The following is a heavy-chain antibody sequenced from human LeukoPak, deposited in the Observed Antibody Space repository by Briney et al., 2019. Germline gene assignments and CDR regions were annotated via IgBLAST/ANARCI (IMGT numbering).Heavy chain of an antibody. V-gene: IGHV1-69*13. CDR1: GGTFSSYA. CDR3: ARALEYCSSTSCSPDD. CDR2: IIPIFGTA. D-gene: IGHD2-2*01. Sequence: GASVKVSCKASGGTFSSYAISWVRQAPGQGLEWMGGIIPIFGTANYAQKFQGRVTITADESTSTAYMELSSLRSEDTAVYYCARALEYCSSTSCSPDDWGQGTLVTVSS. J-gene: IGHJ4*02.